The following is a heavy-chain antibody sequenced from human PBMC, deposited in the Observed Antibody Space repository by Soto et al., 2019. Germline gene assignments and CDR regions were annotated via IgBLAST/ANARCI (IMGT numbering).Heavy chain of an antibody. CDR2: IYYSGST. CDR3: ARYGSGSSVWFDP. J-gene: IGHJ5*02. V-gene: IGHV4-59*01. D-gene: IGHD3-10*01. Sequence: QVQLQESGPGLVKPSETLSLTCTVSGGSISSYYWSWIRQPPGKGLEWIGYIYYSGSTNYNPSLKSRVTISVDTSKNQVSLKLSSVTAADTAVYYCARYGSGSSVWFDPWGQGTLVTVSS. CDR1: GGSISSYY.